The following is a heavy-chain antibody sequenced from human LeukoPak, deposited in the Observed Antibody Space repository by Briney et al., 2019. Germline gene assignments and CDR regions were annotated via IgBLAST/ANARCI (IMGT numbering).Heavy chain of an antibody. CDR2: SYSDTNT. V-gene: IGHV3-53*01. J-gene: IGHJ3*02. CDR3: VRKNRDFNAAFDT. Sequence: GGSLRLSCTASGFTVSNNYMSWVRQAPGKGLEWVSISYSDTNTNYADSVKGRFTISRDTSQNTLSLQMNSLRAEDTAVYYCVRKNRDFNAAFDTWGQGTVVTVSA. CDR1: GFTVSNNY. D-gene: IGHD1-14*01.